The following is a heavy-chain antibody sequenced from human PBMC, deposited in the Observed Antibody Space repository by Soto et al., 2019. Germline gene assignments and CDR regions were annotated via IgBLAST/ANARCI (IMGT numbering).Heavy chain of an antibody. J-gene: IGHJ4*02. CDR2: MNPNSGNT. CDR1: GYTFTSYD. D-gene: IGHD5-12*01. Sequence: QVQLVQSGAEVKKPGASVKVSCKASGYTFTSYDINWVRQATGQGLEWMGWMNPNSGNTGYAQKFQGRITMTRNTSIITAYMELSSLRSEDTAVYYCAREIVASSPFDYWGQGTLVTVSS. V-gene: IGHV1-8*01. CDR3: AREIVASSPFDY.